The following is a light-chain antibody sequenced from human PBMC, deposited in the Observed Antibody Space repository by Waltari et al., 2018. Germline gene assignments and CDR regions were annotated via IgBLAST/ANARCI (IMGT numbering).Light chain of an antibody. CDR2: GAS. V-gene: IGKV3-15*01. Sequence: EKGLTHSPAPLSVSPGERATLSCRASQSVTINLAWYQQKRGQAHRPLDYGASTRATGIPARLSGSGYGTNFSLNTASLKSNDFAVYYCKQYNKWPLTFGGGTKVEIK. J-gene: IGKJ4*01. CDR3: KQYNKWPLT. CDR1: QSVTIN.